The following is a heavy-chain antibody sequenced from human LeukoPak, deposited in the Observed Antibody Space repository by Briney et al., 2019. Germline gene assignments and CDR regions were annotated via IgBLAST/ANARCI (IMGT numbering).Heavy chain of an antibody. D-gene: IGHD5-18*01. Sequence: PGRSLRLSCAASGFTFSSYGMHWVRQAPGKGLEWVAVIWYDGSNKYYADSVKGRFTISRDNAKNSLYLQMNSLRAEDTAVYYCASHRGSYGIHFDYWGQGTLVTVSS. CDR1: GFTFSSYG. CDR3: ASHRGSYGIHFDY. CDR2: IWYDGSNK. J-gene: IGHJ4*02. V-gene: IGHV3-33*03.